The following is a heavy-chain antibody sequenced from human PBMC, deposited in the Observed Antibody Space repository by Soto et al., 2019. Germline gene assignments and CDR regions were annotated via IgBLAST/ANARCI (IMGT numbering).Heavy chain of an antibody. V-gene: IGHV3-33*01. CDR2: IWYDGSNK. J-gene: IGHJ3*02. D-gene: IGHD3-22*01. Sequence: GGSLRLSCAASGFTFSRYGMNWVREAPGKGLEWVAVIWYDGSNKYYADCVKGRFTISRDNSKNTLYLQMNSLRAEDTAVYYCARDKYDTDAFDIWGQATMVTVSS. CDR3: ARDKYDTDAFDI. CDR1: GFTFSRYG.